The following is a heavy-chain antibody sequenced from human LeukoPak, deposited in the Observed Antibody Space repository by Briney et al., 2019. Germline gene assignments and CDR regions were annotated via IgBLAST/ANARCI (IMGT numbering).Heavy chain of an antibody. V-gene: IGHV4-34*01. CDR2: INHSGST. J-gene: IGHJ4*02. D-gene: IGHD2-2*01. CDR1: GGSFSGYY. Sequence: SETLSLTCAVYGGSFSGYYWSWIRQPPGKGLEWIGGINHSGSTNYNPSLKSRVTISVDTSKNQFSLKLSSVTAADTAVYYCARGPSRRSDYWGQGTLVTVSS. CDR3: ARGPSRRSDY.